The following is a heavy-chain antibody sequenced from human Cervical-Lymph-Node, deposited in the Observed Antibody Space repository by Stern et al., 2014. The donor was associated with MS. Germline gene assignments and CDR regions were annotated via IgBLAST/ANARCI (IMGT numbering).Heavy chain of an antibody. J-gene: IGHJ6*02. V-gene: IGHV3-30*03. Sequence: VQLLESGGGVVQPGKSLRLSCAASGFTFSDYGMHWVRQAPGKGLEWVALATYDGSDQYYADSVKGRFTVSRDNSKNTVLLQMNGLRPEDTDVYFCARDRGLTHYFYGMDVWGQGTTVTVSS. D-gene: IGHD3-10*01. CDR2: ATYDGSDQ. CDR1: GFTFSDYG. CDR3: ARDRGLTHYFYGMDV.